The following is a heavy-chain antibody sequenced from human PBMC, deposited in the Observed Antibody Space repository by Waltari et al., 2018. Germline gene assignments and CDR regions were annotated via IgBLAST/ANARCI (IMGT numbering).Heavy chain of an antibody. J-gene: IGHJ6*02. D-gene: IGHD5-12*01. Sequence: QVQLQESGPGLVKPSETLSLTCNVSGGSISDDYWHWVRQPPGKTLEWIGYINNRGYTSVNTSLKSRVTISEDRSKNQFSLELTSVTAADTAVYFCARDHSGSGSEWPHYYGMDFWGQGITVTVSS. CDR2: INNRGYT. CDR1: GGSISDDY. V-gene: IGHV4-59*01. CDR3: ARDHSGSGSEWPHYYGMDF.